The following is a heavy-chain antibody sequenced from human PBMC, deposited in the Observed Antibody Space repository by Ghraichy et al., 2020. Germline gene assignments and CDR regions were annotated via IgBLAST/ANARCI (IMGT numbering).Heavy chain of an antibody. J-gene: IGHJ4*02. V-gene: IGHV3-21*01. Sequence: GGSLRLSCAASGCTFRSFGMNWVRQAPGKGLEWVSLISGTTDYTFYADSVRGRFTVSRDNAQNSLYLQMSGLRADDTAVYYCVRGVTDFWGPGTLVTVSS. CDR3: VRGVTDF. CDR2: ISGTTDYT. CDR1: GCTFRSFG. D-gene: IGHD2-21*02.